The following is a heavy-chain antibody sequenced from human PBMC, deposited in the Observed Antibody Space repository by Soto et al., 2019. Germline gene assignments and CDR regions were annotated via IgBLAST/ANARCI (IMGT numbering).Heavy chain of an antibody. CDR3: ARAPIPYSRTYYQRNWFDP. CDR2: ISSSGSTI. Sequence: PGGSLRLSCAASGFTFSDYYMTWIRQAPGKGLEWVSYISSSGSTIYYADSVKGRFTISRDNAKFSLYLQMNSLRAEDTAVYYCARAPIPYSRTYYQRNWFDPWGQGTLVTVSS. D-gene: IGHD6-13*01. CDR1: GFTFSDYY. J-gene: IGHJ5*02. V-gene: IGHV3-11*01.